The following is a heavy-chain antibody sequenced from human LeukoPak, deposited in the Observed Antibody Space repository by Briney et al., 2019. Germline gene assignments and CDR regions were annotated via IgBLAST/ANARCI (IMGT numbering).Heavy chain of an antibody. CDR3: ARGDFWSGFRRGWFDP. CDR1: GGSFSGYY. J-gene: IGHJ5*02. CDR2: VNHSGST. D-gene: IGHD3-3*01. V-gene: IGHV4-34*01. Sequence: SETLSLTCAVYGGSFSGYYWSWIRQPPGKGLEWIGEVNHSGSTNYNPSLKSRVITSVDTSKNQFSLKLSSVTAEDTAVYYFARGDFWSGFRRGWFDPWGQGTLVTVSS.